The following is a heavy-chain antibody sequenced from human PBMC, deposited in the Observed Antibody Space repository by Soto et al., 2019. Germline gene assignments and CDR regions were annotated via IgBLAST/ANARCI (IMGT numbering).Heavy chain of an antibody. CDR1: GGSISSSSYY. CDR3: ARRRGEQWLVAGDAFDI. D-gene: IGHD6-19*01. V-gene: IGHV4-39*01. CDR2: IYYSGST. Sequence: SETLSLTCTVSGGSISSSSYYWGWIRQPPGKGLEWIGSIYYSGSTYYNPSLKSRVTISVDTSKNQFSLKLSSVTAADTAVYYCARRRGEQWLVAGDAFDIWGQGTMVTVSS. J-gene: IGHJ3*02.